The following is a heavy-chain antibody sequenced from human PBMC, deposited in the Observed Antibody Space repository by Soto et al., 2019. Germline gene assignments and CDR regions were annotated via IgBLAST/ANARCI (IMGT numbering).Heavy chain of an antibody. Sequence: EVQLLESGGGLVQPGESLRLSCAASGFTFTIYAMSWVRQAPGKGLEWVSTIGGNGGSTFYADSVKGRFTISRDNSKNTLFLKMNSVRAEDTAVYYCARDRWMTAAGHEDYWGQGTLVTVSS. CDR3: ARDRWMTAAGHEDY. D-gene: IGHD6-13*01. V-gene: IGHV3-23*01. CDR1: GFTFTIYA. CDR2: IGGNGGST. J-gene: IGHJ4*02.